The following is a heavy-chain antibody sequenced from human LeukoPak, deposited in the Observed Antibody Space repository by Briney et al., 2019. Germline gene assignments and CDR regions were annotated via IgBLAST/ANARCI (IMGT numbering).Heavy chain of an antibody. Sequence: SETLSLTCTVSGVSISSYYWSWIRQPPGKGLEWMGYIYYSGSTNYNPSLKSRVTISVDTSKNQFSLKLSSVTAADTAVYYCAREGVWFGELYFDYWGQGTLVTVSS. CDR3: AREGVWFGELYFDY. J-gene: IGHJ4*02. CDR2: IYYSGST. D-gene: IGHD3-10*01. CDR1: GVSISSYY. V-gene: IGHV4-59*01.